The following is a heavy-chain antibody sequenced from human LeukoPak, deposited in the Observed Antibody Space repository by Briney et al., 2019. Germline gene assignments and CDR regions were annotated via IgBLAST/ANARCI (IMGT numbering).Heavy chain of an antibody. CDR3: AKDGDREDIIVVPTAYPFDC. Sequence: GGSLRLSCAASGFTFSNYAMRWVRQAPGKGLEWVSAIGGSGGNAYYVDSVKGRFTTSRDTSKNTVYLQMNSLRAEDTAVYYCAKDGDREDIIVVPTAYPFDCWGQGTLVTVSS. D-gene: IGHD2-2*01. CDR1: GFTFSNYA. CDR2: IGGSGGNA. J-gene: IGHJ4*02. V-gene: IGHV3-23*01.